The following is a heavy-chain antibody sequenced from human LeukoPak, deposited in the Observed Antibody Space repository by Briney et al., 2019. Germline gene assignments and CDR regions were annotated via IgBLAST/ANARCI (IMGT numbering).Heavy chain of an antibody. CDR1: GGTFSSYA. D-gene: IGHD3-10*01. J-gene: IGHJ3*02. CDR3: ARASRFNYGSGADAFDI. V-gene: IGHV1-69*04. Sequence: ASMKVSCKASGGTFSSYAISWVRQAPGQGLEWMGRIIPIFGIANYAQKFQGRVTITADKSTSTAYMELSSLRSEDTAVYYCARASRFNYGSGADAFDIWGQGTMVTVSS. CDR2: IIPIFGIA.